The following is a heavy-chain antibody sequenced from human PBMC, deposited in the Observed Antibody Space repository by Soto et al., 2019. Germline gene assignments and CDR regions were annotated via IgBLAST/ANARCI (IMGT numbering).Heavy chain of an antibody. CDR1: GYTFTSYG. CDR3: GRSDVVPAVRSFFDY. V-gene: IGHV1-18*01. D-gene: IGHD2-2*01. Sequence: ASVKVSCKASGYTFTSYGISWVRQAPGQGLEWMGWISAYNGNTNYAQKLQGRVTMTTDTSTSTAYMELRSLRSDDTAVYYCGRSDVVPAVRSFFDYRGQGTLVPVSP. J-gene: IGHJ4*02. CDR2: ISAYNGNT.